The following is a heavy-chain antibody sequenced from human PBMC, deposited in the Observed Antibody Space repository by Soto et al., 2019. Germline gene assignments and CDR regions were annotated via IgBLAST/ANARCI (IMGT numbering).Heavy chain of an antibody. J-gene: IGHJ5*02. CDR3: AILLLGDYYDSSGYYYRFDP. Sequence: SETLSLTCTVSGGSISSGGYYWSWIRQHPGKGLEWIGYIYYSGSTYYNPSLKSRVTISVDTSKNQFSLKLSSVTAADTAVYYCAILLLGDYYDSSGYYYRFDPWGQGTLVTVSS. CDR1: GGSISSGGYY. V-gene: IGHV4-31*03. CDR2: IYYSGST. D-gene: IGHD3-22*01.